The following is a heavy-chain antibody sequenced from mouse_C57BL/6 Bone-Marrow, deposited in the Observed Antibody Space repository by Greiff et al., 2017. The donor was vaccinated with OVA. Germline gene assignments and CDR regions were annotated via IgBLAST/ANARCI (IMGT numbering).Heavy chain of an antibody. CDR3: ARKGYDY. CDR1: GYTFTSYW. D-gene: IGHD2-2*01. V-gene: IGHV1-69*01. CDR2: IDPSDSYT. J-gene: IGHJ2*01. Sequence: VQLQQSGAELVMPGASVKLSCKASGYTFTSYWMHWVKQRPGQGLEWIGEIDPSDSYTNYNQQFKGKSTLTVDKSSSTAYMQLSSLTSEDSAVYYCARKGYDYWGQGTTLTVSS.